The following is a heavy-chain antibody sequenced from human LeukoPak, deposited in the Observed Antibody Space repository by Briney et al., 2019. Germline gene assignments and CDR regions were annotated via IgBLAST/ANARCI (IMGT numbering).Heavy chain of an antibody. V-gene: IGHV3-74*01. J-gene: IGHJ4*02. D-gene: IGHD6-19*01. CDR3: ADWNTSGWYFDY. Sequence: GGSLRLSCAASGFTLSNHWMHWVRQVPGKGLVWVSRINGDGSSTRHADSVKGRFTISRDNSKSTLYLQMNSLRAKDTAVYYCADWNTSGWYFDYWGQGTLVTVSS. CDR2: INGDGSST. CDR1: GFTLSNHW.